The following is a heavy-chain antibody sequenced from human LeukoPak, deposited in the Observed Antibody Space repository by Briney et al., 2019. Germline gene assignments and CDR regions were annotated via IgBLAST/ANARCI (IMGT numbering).Heavy chain of an antibody. V-gene: IGHV3-21*01. CDR2: ISSSSSYI. D-gene: IGHD3-9*01. Sequence: PGGSLRLSCAASGFTFSSYSMNWVRQAPGKGLEWVSSISSSSSYIYYADSVKGRFTISRDNAKNSLYLQMNSLRAEDTAVYYCARDLYYDITGDAFGIWGQGTMVTVSS. J-gene: IGHJ3*02. CDR1: GFTFSSYS. CDR3: ARDLYYDITGDAFGI.